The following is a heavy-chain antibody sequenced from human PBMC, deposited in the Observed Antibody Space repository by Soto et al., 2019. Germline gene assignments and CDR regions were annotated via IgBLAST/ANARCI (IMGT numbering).Heavy chain of an antibody. J-gene: IGHJ4*02. CDR2: IIPIFGTA. CDR1: GGTFSSYA. D-gene: IGHD2-15*01. Sequence: QVQLVQSGAEVKKPGSSVKVSCKASGGTFSSYAISWVRQAPGQGLEWLGGIIPIFGTAHYAQKFQGRVTITADESTSTAYMELSSLRSEDTAVYYCARDRSHRSYFDYWGQGTLVTVSS. V-gene: IGHV1-69*01. CDR3: ARDRSHRSYFDY.